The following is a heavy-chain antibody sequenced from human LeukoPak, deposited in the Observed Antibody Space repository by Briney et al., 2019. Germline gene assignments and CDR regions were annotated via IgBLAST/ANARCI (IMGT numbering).Heavy chain of an antibody. CDR3: AKYCGGDCDQGAFDI. CDR1: VFSLGRYC. Sequence: GGPLSLPRAASVFSLGRYCMSWVREAPGKGLECVANIKQDGSEKYYVDSVKSRFTISRDNAKNSLHLQMNSLRAEDTAVYDCAKYCGGDCDQGAFDIWGQGKRVTVSA. D-gene: IGHD2-21*01. V-gene: IGHV3-7*01. CDR2: IKQDGSEK. J-gene: IGHJ3*02.